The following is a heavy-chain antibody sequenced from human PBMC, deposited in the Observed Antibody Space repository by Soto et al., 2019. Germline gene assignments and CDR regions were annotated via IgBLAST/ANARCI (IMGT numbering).Heavy chain of an antibody. V-gene: IGHV4-34*01. J-gene: IGHJ4*02. CDR3: ARVILGHYFDY. Sequence: KPSETLSLTCAVYGGSFSGYYWSWIRQPPGKGLEWIGEINHSGSTNYNPSLKSRVTISVDTSKNQFSLKLSSVTAADTAVYYCARVILGHYFDYWGQGTLVTVSS. CDR1: GGSFSGYY. CDR2: INHSGST. D-gene: IGHD7-27*01.